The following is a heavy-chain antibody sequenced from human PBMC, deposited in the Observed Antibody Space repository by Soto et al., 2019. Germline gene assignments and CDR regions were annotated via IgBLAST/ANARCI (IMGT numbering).Heavy chain of an antibody. D-gene: IGHD6-19*01. J-gene: IGHJ3*02. CDR1: GGSISSSSYY. Sequence: KPSETLSLTCTVSGGSISSSSYYWGWIRQPPGKGLEWIGSIYYSGSTYYNPSLKSRVTISVDTSKNQFSLKLSSVTAADTAVYYCARGGGGWYDAFDIWGQGTMVTVS. CDR3: ARGGGGWYDAFDI. CDR2: IYYSGST. V-gene: IGHV4-39*01.